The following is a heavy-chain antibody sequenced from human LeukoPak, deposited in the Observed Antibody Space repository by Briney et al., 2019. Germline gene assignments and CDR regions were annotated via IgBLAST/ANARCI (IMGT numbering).Heavy chain of an antibody. V-gene: IGHV3-23*01. CDR1: GFTFSAYP. D-gene: IGHD6-19*01. CDR2: ISPTDGYT. Sequence: PGGSLRLSCAASGFTFSAYPMTWVRQAPGKGLEWVSTISPTDGYTYYVDSVKGRFTIPRDFSKNTLYLQMNSLRAEDTAVYFCAKLTSGWFEDFWGQGTLVTVSS. J-gene: IGHJ4*02. CDR3: AKLTSGWFEDF.